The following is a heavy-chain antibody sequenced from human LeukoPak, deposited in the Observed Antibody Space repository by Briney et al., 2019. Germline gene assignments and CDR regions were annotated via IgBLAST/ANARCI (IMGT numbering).Heavy chain of an antibody. V-gene: IGHV4-59*01. CDR2: IYYSGST. D-gene: IGHD5-24*01. CDR3: ARVSRWLQFVYFDY. CDR1: GGSISDYY. J-gene: IGHJ4*02. Sequence: PSETLSLTCTVSGGSISDYYWSWIRQPPGKGLEWIGYIYYSGSTNYNPSLKSRVTISVDTSKNQFSPKLSSVTAADTAVYYCARVSRWLQFVYFDYWGQGTLLTVSS.